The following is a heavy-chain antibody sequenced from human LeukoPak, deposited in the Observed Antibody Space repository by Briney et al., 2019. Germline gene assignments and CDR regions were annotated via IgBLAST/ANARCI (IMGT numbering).Heavy chain of an antibody. CDR3: AKDYYGSGSYLPNWFDP. J-gene: IGHJ5*02. D-gene: IGHD3-10*01. Sequence: GASLRLSCAASGFTFSSYAMSWVRQAPGKGLEWVSAISGSGGSTYYADSVKGRFTISRDNSKNTLYLQMNSLRAEDTAVYYCAKDYYGSGSYLPNWFDPWGQGTLVTVSS. CDR2: ISGSGGST. CDR1: GFTFSSYA. V-gene: IGHV3-23*01.